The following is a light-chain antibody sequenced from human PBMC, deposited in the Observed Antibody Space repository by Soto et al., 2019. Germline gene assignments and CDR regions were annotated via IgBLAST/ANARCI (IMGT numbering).Light chain of an antibody. Sequence: DIQLTQSPSFLSASVGDRVTITCRASQGISSYLAWYQQKPGKAPKLLIYAASTLQSGVPSRFSGSGSGTEFTLTISSLQPGDFATYYCQQLNSYPRITFGQGTRLEIK. V-gene: IGKV1-9*01. J-gene: IGKJ5*01. CDR3: QQLNSYPRIT. CDR2: AAS. CDR1: QGISSY.